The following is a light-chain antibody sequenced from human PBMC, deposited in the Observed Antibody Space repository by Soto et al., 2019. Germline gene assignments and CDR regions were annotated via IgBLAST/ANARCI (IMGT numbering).Light chain of an antibody. J-gene: IGKJ2*01. V-gene: IGKV1-39*01. CDR1: QGVSAY. CDR3: QQIYRTPHT. CDR2: SAS. Sequence: DIQMTQSPSSLSASVGDRVTITCRASQGVSAYLLWYQQTQGRAPKLLIYSASNLVSGVPSRFSGSGSGTSFTLTISSMQPEDCATYYCQQIYRTPHTFGQGTKLETK.